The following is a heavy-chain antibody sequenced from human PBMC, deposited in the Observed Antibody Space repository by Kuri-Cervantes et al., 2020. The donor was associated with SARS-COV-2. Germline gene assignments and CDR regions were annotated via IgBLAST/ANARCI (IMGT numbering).Heavy chain of an antibody. V-gene: IGHV3-7*01. J-gene: IGHJ4*02. Sequence: ETLSLTCAASGFTFSSYWMSWVRQAPGKGLEWVANIKQDGSEKYYVDSVKGRFTISRDNAKNSLYLQMNSLRAEDTAVYYCARGYLNLYSSSSLFWVYWGQGTLVTVSS. CDR2: IKQDGSEK. CDR1: GFTFSSYW. CDR3: ARGYLNLYSSSSLFWVY. D-gene: IGHD6-13*01.